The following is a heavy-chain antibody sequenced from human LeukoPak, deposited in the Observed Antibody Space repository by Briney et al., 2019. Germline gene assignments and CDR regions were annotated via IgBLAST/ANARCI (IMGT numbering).Heavy chain of an antibody. V-gene: IGHV4-31*03. J-gene: IGHJ6*02. D-gene: IGHD3-9*01. CDR2: IYYSGST. CDR1: GGSISSGGYY. Sequence: PSETLSLTCTVSGGSISSGGYYWSWIRQHPGKGLEWIGYIYYSGSTYYNPSLESRVTISVDTSKNQFSLKLSSVTAADTAVYYCARAHYDILTGYYYYYGMDVWGQGTTVTVSS. CDR3: ARAHYDILTGYYYYYGMDV.